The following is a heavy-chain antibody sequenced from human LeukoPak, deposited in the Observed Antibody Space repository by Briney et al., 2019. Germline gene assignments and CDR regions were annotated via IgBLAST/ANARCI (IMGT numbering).Heavy chain of an antibody. CDR3: ARGEGRYYYYMDV. D-gene: IGHD1-26*01. CDR2: IYPNSGGT. J-gene: IGHJ6*03. CDR1: RYTFTGYY. Sequence: ASVKVSCKASRYTFTGYYMHWVRQAPGQGLEWMGWIYPNSGGTNYAQKFQGRVTMTRDTSISTAYMELSRLRSDDTAVYYCARGEGRYYYYMDVWGKGTTVTVSS. V-gene: IGHV1-2*02.